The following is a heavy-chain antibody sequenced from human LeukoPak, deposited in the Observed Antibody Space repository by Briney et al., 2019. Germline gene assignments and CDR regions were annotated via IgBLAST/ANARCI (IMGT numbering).Heavy chain of an antibody. CDR3: ARGRYGGYGIDY. CDR2: MNPNSGNT. Sequence: ASVKVSCNASGYTFTSYDINWVRQATGQGLEWMGWMNPNSGNTGYAQKFQGRVTMTRNTSISTAYMELSSLRSEDTAVYYCARGRYGGYGIDYWGQGTLVTVSS. CDR1: GYTFTSYD. D-gene: IGHD5-12*01. V-gene: IGHV1-8*01. J-gene: IGHJ4*02.